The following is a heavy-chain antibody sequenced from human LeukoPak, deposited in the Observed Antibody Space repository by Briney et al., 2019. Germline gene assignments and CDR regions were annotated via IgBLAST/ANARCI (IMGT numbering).Heavy chain of an antibody. CDR3: AKRYGDYAEYFQH. D-gene: IGHD4-17*01. CDR2: ISASGGST. Sequence: GGSLRLSCAASGFTFSSSAMSWVRQVPGKGLEWVSGISASGGSTNYADSVKGRFTISRDNSKNTLYLQMNSLRAEDTAVYYCAKRYGDYAEYFQHWGQGTLVTVSS. J-gene: IGHJ1*01. CDR1: GFTFSSSA. V-gene: IGHV3-23*01.